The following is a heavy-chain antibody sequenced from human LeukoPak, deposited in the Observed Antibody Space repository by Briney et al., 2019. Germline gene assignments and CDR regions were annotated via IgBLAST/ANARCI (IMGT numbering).Heavy chain of an antibody. Sequence: GGSLRLSCAASGFTFSSYWMSWVRQAPGKGLEWVANIKQDGSEKYYVDSVKGRFTISRDNAKNSLYLQMNSLRAEDTDVYYCARDSPVVVFHYGMDVWGQGTTVTVSS. CDR2: IKQDGSEK. D-gene: IGHD2-21*01. V-gene: IGHV3-7*03. CDR3: ARDSPVVVFHYGMDV. J-gene: IGHJ6*02. CDR1: GFTFSSYW.